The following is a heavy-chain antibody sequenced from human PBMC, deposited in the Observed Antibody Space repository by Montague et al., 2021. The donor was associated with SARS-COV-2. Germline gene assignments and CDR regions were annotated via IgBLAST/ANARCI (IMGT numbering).Heavy chain of an antibody. V-gene: IGHV3-20*04. CDR2: INWNGGST. J-gene: IGHJ6*02. Sequence: SLRLSCAASGFTFDDYGMSWFRQAPGKGLEWVSGINWNGGSTGYADSVKGRFTISRDNAKNSLYLQVNSLRVEDTALYYCVREQMGYYGMDVWGPGTTVTVSS. CDR1: GFTFDDYG. D-gene: IGHD3-10*01. CDR3: VREQMGYYGMDV.